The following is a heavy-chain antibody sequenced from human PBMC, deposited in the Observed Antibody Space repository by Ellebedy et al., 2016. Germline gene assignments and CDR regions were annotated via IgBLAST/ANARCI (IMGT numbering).Heavy chain of an antibody. J-gene: IGHJ3*02. V-gene: IGHV1-69*13. CDR2: IIPIFGTA. CDR3: ATDRGWFGPFDI. D-gene: IGHD3-10*01. CDR1: GGTFSSYA. Sequence: ASVKVSCKASGGTFSSYAISWVRQAPGQGLEWMGGIIPIFGTANYAQKFQGRVTITADESTSTAYMELSSLRSEDTAVYYCATDRGWFGPFDIWGQGTMVTVSS.